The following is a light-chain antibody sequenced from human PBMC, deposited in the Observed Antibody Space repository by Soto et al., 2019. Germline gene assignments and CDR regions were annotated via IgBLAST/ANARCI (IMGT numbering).Light chain of an antibody. V-gene: IGKV3-15*01. CDR1: QSVSRN. Sequence: EIVMTQSPATLSVSPGERVTLSCRASQSVSRNLAWYQQKPGQAPRLLIYGASTRATGLPARFSGSGSGTEFTLTISSLQSEDFAVYCCQQYNNWPPGTFGQGTKVEIK. CDR2: GAS. CDR3: QQYNNWPPGT. J-gene: IGKJ1*01.